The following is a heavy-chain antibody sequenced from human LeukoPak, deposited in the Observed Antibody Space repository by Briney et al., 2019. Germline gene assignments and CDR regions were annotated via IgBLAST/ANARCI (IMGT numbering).Heavy chain of an antibody. V-gene: IGHV3-66*02. CDR1: GFTVSSNY. CDR2: IYSGGST. CDR3: ARDLCSYDSSGYYFY. Sequence: PGGSLRLSCAASGFTVSSNYMRWVREAPGKGLEWVSVIYSGGSTYYADSVKGRFTISRDNSKNTLYLQMNSLRAEDTAVYYCARDLCSYDSSGYYFYWGQGTLVTVSS. J-gene: IGHJ4*02. D-gene: IGHD3-22*01.